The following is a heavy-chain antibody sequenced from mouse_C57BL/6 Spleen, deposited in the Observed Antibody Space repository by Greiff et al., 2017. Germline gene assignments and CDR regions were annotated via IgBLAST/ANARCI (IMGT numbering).Heavy chain of an antibody. Sequence: EVQLQESGGGLVQPGGSMKLSCVASGFTFSNYWMNWVRQSPEKGLEWVAQIRLKSDNYATHYAESVKGRFTISRDDSKSSVYLQMNNLMAEDTGIYYCTVPLRSYAMDYWGQGTSVTVSS. CDR2: IRLKSDNYAT. CDR1: GFTFSNYW. J-gene: IGHJ4*01. D-gene: IGHD1-1*01. V-gene: IGHV6-3*01. CDR3: TVPLRSYAMDY.